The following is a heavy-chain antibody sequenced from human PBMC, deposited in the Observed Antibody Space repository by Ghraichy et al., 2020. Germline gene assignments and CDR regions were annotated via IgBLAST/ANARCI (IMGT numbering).Heavy chain of an antibody. V-gene: IGHV3-23*01. D-gene: IGHD2-2*01. J-gene: IGHJ4*02. CDR1: GFTFNTYA. Sequence: GGSLRLSCAASGFTFNTYAMNWVRQAPGKGLEWVSSISGSGSATYYADSVKGRFTISRDNSKNTLYLQMSGLRAEDTAIYYCAKDDVSSTSCCYNLVYWGQGTLVTVSS. CDR2: ISGSGSAT. CDR3: AKDDVSSTSCCYNLVY.